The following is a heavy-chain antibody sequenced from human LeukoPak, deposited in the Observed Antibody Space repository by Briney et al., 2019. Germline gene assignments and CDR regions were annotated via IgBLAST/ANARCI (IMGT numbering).Heavy chain of an antibody. J-gene: IGHJ4*02. V-gene: IGHV1-2*02. CDR2: INSHNGDT. CDR1: GYSFTSYY. CDR3: ARAYCSSTSCFNFDY. D-gene: IGHD2-2*01. Sequence: GASVKVSCKASGYSFTSYYVHWVRQAPGQGLEWIGWINSHNGDTKFAQNFQGRVTMTRDTSISTAYMELSRLVSDDTAVYYCARAYCSSTSCFNFDYWGQGTLVTVSS.